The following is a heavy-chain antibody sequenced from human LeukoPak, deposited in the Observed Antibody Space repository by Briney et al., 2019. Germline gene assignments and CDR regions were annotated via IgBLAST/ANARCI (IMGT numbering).Heavy chain of an antibody. D-gene: IGHD4-11*01. CDR1: GFTFSSDS. CDR2: ISSSSSYI. Sequence: GGSLRLSCAASGFTFSSDSMNWVRQAPGKGLEWVSSISSSSSYIYYADSVKGRFTISRDNAKNSLYLQMNSLRAEDTAVYYCARSPSTVTTSWFDPWGQGTLVTVSS. CDR3: ARSPSTVTTSWFDP. V-gene: IGHV3-21*01. J-gene: IGHJ5*02.